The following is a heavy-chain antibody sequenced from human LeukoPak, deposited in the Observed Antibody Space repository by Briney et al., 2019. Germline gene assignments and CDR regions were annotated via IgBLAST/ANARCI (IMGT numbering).Heavy chain of an antibody. J-gene: IGHJ4*02. CDR2: ITNSGGGT. CDR3: AKDGGAVAGLFDY. D-gene: IGHD6-19*01. V-gene: IGHV3-23*01. CDR1: GFTFTRSA. Sequence: GGSLRLPCAASGFTFTRSAMGWVRQAPGKGLEWVSCITNSGGGTYYADSVKGRFTISRDNSKNTPYLQMNSLRAEDTAVYYCAKDGGAVAGLFDYWGQGTLVTVSS.